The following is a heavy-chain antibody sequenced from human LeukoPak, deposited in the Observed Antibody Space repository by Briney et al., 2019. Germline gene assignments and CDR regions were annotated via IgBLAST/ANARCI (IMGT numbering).Heavy chain of an antibody. CDR1: GFTFSSYE. D-gene: IGHD3-3*01. CDR3: ARDRVLRFLEWLDTYYYYYMDV. Sequence: GGSLRLSCAASGFTFSSYEMNWVRQAPGKGLEWVSFIGTSGSTIYYADSVKGRFTISRDNAKNSLYLQMNSLRAEDTAVYYCARDRVLRFLEWLDTYYYYYMDVWGKGTTVTVSS. CDR2: IGTSGSTI. V-gene: IGHV3-48*03. J-gene: IGHJ6*03.